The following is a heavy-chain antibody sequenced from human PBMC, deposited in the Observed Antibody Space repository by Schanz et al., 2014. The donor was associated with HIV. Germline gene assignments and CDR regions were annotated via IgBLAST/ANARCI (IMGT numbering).Heavy chain of an antibody. D-gene: IGHD1-1*01. CDR3: TKEVPPDV. V-gene: IGHV3-23*01. CDR1: GFMFSSYG. CDR2: IGSGGGRT. J-gene: IGHJ6*02. Sequence: EVQVLESGGDLVQPGGSLRLSCAASGFMFSSYGMGWVRQAPGKGLEWVSIIGSGGGRTYYADSVKSRFTISRDNSKNTLYLQMNSLRAEDTAVYYCTKEVPPDVWGQGTTVTVSS.